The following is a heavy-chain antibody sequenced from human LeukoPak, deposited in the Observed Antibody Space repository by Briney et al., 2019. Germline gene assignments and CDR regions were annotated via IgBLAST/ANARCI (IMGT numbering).Heavy chain of an antibody. CDR2: ISGSGGST. CDR3: AKGLRGITMIVVVIKPFDY. D-gene: IGHD3-22*01. Sequence: PGGSLRLSCAASGFTFSSYAMSWVRQAPGKGLEWVSAISGSGGSTYNADSVKGRFTISRDNSKNTLYLQMNSLRAEDTAVYYCAKGLRGITMIVVVIKPFDYWGQGTLVTVSS. CDR1: GFTFSSYA. V-gene: IGHV3-23*01. J-gene: IGHJ4*02.